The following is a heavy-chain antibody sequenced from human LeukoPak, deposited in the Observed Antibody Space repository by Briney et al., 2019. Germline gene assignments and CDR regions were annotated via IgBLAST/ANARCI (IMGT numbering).Heavy chain of an antibody. D-gene: IGHD2-21*02. Sequence: PGRSLRLSCAASGFTFTNYYWMHWVRQAPGKGLVWVSRINSDGGSTGYADSVKGRFTISRDNAKNTVYLQMNSLRVEDTAVYYCARDRRETYCSGDCYSGSTDYWGQGTLVAVSS. V-gene: IGHV3-74*01. CDR3: ARDRRETYCSGDCYSGSTDY. CDR2: INSDGGST. J-gene: IGHJ4*02. CDR1: GFTFTNYYW.